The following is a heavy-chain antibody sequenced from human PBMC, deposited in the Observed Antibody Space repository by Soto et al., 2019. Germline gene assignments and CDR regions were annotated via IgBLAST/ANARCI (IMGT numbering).Heavy chain of an antibody. CDR1: GTSTSSYW. CDR2: IKNDGSEK. CDR3: VTGYHSDY. D-gene: IGHD5-18*01. J-gene: IGHJ4*02. V-gene: IGHV3-7*03. Sequence: PGGSLRLSCAASGTSTSSYWMGWVRQAPGRGLEWVASIKNDGSEKYYMDSLKGRFTISRDNALNSLYLQMNSLRAEDTAVYFCVTGYHSDYWGQGTLVTVSS.